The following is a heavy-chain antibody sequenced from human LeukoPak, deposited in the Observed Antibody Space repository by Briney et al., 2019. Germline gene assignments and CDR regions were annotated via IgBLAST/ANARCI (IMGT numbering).Heavy chain of an antibody. J-gene: IGHJ3*02. V-gene: IGHV5-51*01. D-gene: IGHD3-22*01. CDR2: IYPGDSDT. CDR1: GYSFASYW. Sequence: GESLKISCKASGYSFASYWIGWVRQMHGKGLEWMGIIYPGDSDTRYSPSFQGQVTISADKSISTAYLQWSSLKDSDTAMYYCATSYYYDSSGYYPDAFDIWGQGTMVTVSS. CDR3: ATSYYYDSSGYYPDAFDI.